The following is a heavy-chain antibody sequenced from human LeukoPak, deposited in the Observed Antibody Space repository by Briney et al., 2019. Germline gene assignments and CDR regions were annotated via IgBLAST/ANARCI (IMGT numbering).Heavy chain of an antibody. J-gene: IGHJ6*02. CDR2: ISYDGDNE. CDR1: GFTFSNAW. V-gene: IGHV3-30-3*01. D-gene: IGHD2-8*01. CDR3: ARDQYGDV. Sequence: GGSLRLSCAASGFTFSNAWMSWVRQAPGKGLEWVAAISYDGDNEYYADSVKGRFTISRDSSKNTVNLQMNSLSTDDTAVYYCARDQYGDVWGQGTTVTVSS.